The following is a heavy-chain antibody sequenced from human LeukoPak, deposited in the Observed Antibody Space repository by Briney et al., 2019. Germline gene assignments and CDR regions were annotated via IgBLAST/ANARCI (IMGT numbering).Heavy chain of an antibody. CDR3: ARQTGGYNPFDS. Sequence: TSETLSLTCTVSSGSISSYYWSWIRQPPGKGLEWIGYIYYSGSTNYNPSLKSRVTISVDTSKNQFSLKLSSVTAADTAVYYCARQTGGYNPFDSWGQGTLVTVSS. V-gene: IGHV4-59*08. CDR1: SGSISSYY. D-gene: IGHD5-24*01. J-gene: IGHJ4*02. CDR2: IYYSGST.